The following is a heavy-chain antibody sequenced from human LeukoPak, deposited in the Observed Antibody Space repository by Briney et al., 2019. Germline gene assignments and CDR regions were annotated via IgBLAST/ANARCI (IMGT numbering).Heavy chain of an antibody. V-gene: IGHV3-74*01. D-gene: IGHD4-17*01. CDR1: GFTFSSYW. J-gene: IGHJ2*01. CDR2: IYSDGSST. Sequence: GGSLRLSCAGSGFTFSSYWMHWVRQAPGKGLVWVSRIYSDGSSTTYADSVKGRFTISRDNAKNTLYLQMNSLRAEDTAVYYCTRDGGPTVTADWYFDLWGRSTLVTVSS. CDR3: TRDGGPTVTADWYFDL.